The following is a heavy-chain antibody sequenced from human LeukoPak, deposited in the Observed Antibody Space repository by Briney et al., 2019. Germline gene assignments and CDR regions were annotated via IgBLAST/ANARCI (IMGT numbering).Heavy chain of an antibody. J-gene: IGHJ3*02. D-gene: IGHD3-16*01. Sequence: TGGSLRLSCAASGFIFSSYAMSWVRQAPGKGLEWVSVIYSGGSTYYAGSVKGRFTISRDNSKNTLYLQMNSLRAEDTAVYYCAGGNTVNDAFDIWGQGTMVTVSS. V-gene: IGHV3-66*01. CDR3: AGGNTVNDAFDI. CDR2: IYSGGST. CDR1: GFIFSSYA.